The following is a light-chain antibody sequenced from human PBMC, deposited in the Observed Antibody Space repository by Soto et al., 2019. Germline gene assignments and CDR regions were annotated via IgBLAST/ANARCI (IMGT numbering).Light chain of an antibody. V-gene: IGKV2-29*03. CDR3: MQAIDIPWT. CDR2: EVS. J-gene: IGKJ1*01. CDR1: QSLLHSDGKTY. Sequence: ILMTQTPLSLSIIPGQTASISCKSSQSLLHSDGKTYFYWYVQKAGQAPQPLIYEVSNRFSGAPERFSGSASRTDFTLKISRVEADDVGIYYCMQAIDIPWTFGQGTKVEIK.